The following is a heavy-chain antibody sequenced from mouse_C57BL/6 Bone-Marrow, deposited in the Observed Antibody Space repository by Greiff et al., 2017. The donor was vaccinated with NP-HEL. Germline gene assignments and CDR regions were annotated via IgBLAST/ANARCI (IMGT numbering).Heavy chain of an antibody. J-gene: IGHJ2*01. CDR1: GFTFSSYG. CDR3: ARRGTTVVALYYGYPYYFDY. D-gene: IGHD1-1*01. CDR2: ISSGGSYT. Sequence: EVMLVESGFDLVKPGGSLKLSCAASGFTFSSYGMSWVRQTPDKRLEWVATISSGGSYTYYAGSVKGRFTISRDNAKNTLYLQMSSLKSEDTAMYYCARRGTTVVALYYGYPYYFDYWGQGTTLTVSS. V-gene: IGHV5-6*02.